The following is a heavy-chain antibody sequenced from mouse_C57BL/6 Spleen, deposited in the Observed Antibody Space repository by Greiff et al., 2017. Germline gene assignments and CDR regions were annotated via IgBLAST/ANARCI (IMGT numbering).Heavy chain of an antibody. Sequence: VKLQQPGAELVKPGASVKMSCKASGYTFTSYWITWVKQRPGQGLEWIGDIYPGSGSTNYNEKFKSKATLTVDTSSSTAYMQLSSLTSEDSAFYDGARGGYCYSSSYGWYFDVWGTGTTVTVSS. V-gene: IGHV1-55*01. CDR1: GYTFTSYW. D-gene: IGHD1-1*01. J-gene: IGHJ1*03. CDR2: IYPGSGST. CDR3: ARGGYCYSSSYGWYFDV.